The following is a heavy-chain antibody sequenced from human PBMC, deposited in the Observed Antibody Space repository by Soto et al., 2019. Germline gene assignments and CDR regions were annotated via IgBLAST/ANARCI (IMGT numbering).Heavy chain of an antibody. Sequence: PGGSLRLSCAASGCTFSLYAMSWVRQAPGKGLEWVSAISGSGGNTYYADSVKGRLSISRDNSRNILYLQLNSLRAEDTAVYYCARHRRPNIAVHDYWGQGTLVTVSS. CDR2: ISGSGGNT. CDR1: GCTFSLYA. CDR3: ARHRRPNIAVHDY. J-gene: IGHJ4*02. V-gene: IGHV3-23*01. D-gene: IGHD6-19*01.